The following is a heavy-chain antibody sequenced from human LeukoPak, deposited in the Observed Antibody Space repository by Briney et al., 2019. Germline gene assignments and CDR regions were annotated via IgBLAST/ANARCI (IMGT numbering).Heavy chain of an antibody. V-gene: IGHV3-23*01. CDR1: GFTFSNYA. Sequence: GGSLRLSCAASGFTFSNYAMTWVRQAPGKGLEWVSSLSGGSRGTYYADSVKGRFTVSRDNSKNTLYLQMNSLTAEDTALYYCAKDAGTGWYSDLDYWGQGTLVTVSS. CDR2: LSGGSRGT. D-gene: IGHD6-19*01. J-gene: IGHJ4*02. CDR3: AKDAGTGWYSDLDY.